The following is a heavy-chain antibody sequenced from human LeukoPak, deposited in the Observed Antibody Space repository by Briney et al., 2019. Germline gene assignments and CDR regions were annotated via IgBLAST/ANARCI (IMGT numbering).Heavy chain of an antibody. D-gene: IGHD3-22*01. CDR2: ISAYNGNT. V-gene: IGHV1-18*01. CDR1: GYTFTSYG. CDR3: ARVGSGYYYGYYFDY. J-gene: IGHJ4*02. Sequence: ASVKVSCKASGYTFTSYGISWVRQAPGQGLEWMGWISAYNGNTNYAQKLQGRVTMTTDTSTSTAYLELRSLRSDDTAVYYCARVGSGYYYGYYFDYWGRGTLLTVSS.